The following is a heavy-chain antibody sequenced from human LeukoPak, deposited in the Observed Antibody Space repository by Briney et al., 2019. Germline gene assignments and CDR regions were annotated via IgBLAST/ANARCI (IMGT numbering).Heavy chain of an antibody. V-gene: IGHV3-21*01. CDR2: ISSSSSYI. CDR1: GFTFSSYS. CDR3: ARESGIAAALDL. Sequence: GGSLRLSCAASGFTFSSYSMNWVRRAPGKGLEWVSSISSSSSYIYYADSVKGRFTISRDNAKNTLYLQMNSLRAEDTAVYYCARESGIAAALDLWGQGTLVTVSS. J-gene: IGHJ5*02. D-gene: IGHD6-13*01.